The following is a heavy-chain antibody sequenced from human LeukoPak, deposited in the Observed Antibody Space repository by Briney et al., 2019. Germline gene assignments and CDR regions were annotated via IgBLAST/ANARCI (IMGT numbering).Heavy chain of an antibody. CDR2: INWSGGST. Sequence: GGSLRLSCAASGFAFDEHGMSWVRQVPGKGLEWVSGINWSGGSTGYADPLRGRFTISRDNAKNSLYLQMDGLRAEDTALYYCARAPITSPFYFDYWGQGTLVTVSS. V-gene: IGHV3-20*04. J-gene: IGHJ4*02. CDR3: ARAPITSPFYFDY. D-gene: IGHD2-2*01. CDR1: GFAFDEHG.